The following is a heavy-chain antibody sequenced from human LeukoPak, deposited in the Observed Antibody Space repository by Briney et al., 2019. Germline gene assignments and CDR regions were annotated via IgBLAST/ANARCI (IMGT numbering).Heavy chain of an antibody. CDR2: ISYDGSNK. CDR1: GFTFGSYA. D-gene: IGHD2-2*01. Sequence: GGSLRLSCAASGFTFGSYAMHWVRQAPGKGRGWVAVISYDGSNKYYADSVKGRFTISRDNSKNTLYLQMNSLRAEDTAVYYCARDWRYCSSSSCLAMDVWGQGTTVTVSS. J-gene: IGHJ6*02. CDR3: ARDWRYCSSSSCLAMDV. V-gene: IGHV3-30-3*01.